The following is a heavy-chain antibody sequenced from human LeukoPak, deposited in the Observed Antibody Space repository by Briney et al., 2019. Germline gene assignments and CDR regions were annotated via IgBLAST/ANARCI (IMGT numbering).Heavy chain of an antibody. D-gene: IGHD2-2*01. CDR1: GGSISSYY. CDR2: IYYSGST. J-gene: IGHJ6*03. V-gene: IGHV4-59*01. CDR3: ARDQGTSPPSSYYYYYMDV. Sequence: SETLSLTCTVSGGSISSYYWSWIRQPPGKGLEWLGYIYYSGSTNYNPSLKSRVTISVDRSKNHFSLNLSSATAADTAVYYCARDQGTSPPSSYYYYYMDVWGKGTSVTVSS.